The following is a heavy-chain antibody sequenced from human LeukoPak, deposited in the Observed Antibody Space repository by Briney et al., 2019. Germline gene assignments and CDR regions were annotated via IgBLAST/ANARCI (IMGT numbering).Heavy chain of an antibody. CDR3: ASGRQLGY. CDR2: IKEDGSEK. CDR1: GFTFSNYW. Sequence: GGSLRLSCAASGFTFSNYWMSWVRQAPGKGLEWVANIKEDGSEKYYVDSVKGRFTISRDNARNSLYPQMNSLRAEDTAVYYCASGRQLGYWGQGTLVTVSS. J-gene: IGHJ4*02. V-gene: IGHV3-7*01. D-gene: IGHD6-13*01.